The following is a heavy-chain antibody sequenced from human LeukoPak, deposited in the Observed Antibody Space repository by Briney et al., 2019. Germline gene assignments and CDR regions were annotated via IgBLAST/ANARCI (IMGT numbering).Heavy chain of an antibody. D-gene: IGHD1-26*01. CDR1: GFSVTTSY. V-gene: IGHV3-64D*09. Sequence: GGSLRLSCAASGFSVTTSYMSWVRQAPGKGLEYVSGINDNGGRTHYGDSVKGRFSISRDNSKNTLHLQMSTLRAEDTAPYYCVKDVGGSYAFDYWGQGILVTVAS. CDR3: VKDVGGSYAFDY. CDR2: INDNGGRT. J-gene: IGHJ4*02.